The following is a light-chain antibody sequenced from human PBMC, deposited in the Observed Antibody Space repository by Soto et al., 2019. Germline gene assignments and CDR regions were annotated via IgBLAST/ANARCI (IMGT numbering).Light chain of an antibody. CDR1: QSLVHSDGGTY. CDR2: QVS. J-gene: IGKJ1*01. Sequence: DVVLTQTPLSSPVTLGQPASISCRSSQSLVHSDGGTYLSWLHQRPGQPPRLLIYQVSKRFSGVPYRFSGGGAGTAFTLKISRVEAEDVGVYYCTQSTHFPRTFGQGTKVEIK. V-gene: IGKV2-24*01. CDR3: TQSTHFPRT.